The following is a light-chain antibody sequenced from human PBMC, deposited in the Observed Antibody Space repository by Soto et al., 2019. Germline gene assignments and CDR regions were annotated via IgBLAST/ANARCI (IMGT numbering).Light chain of an antibody. CDR1: SSNIGGNS. CDR3: GSWDSSLSAYV. J-gene: IGLJ1*01. CDR2: DDN. Sequence: QSVLTHPPPVYAAPGQKVTISCSGSSSNIGGNSVSWYQQLTGTAPKLLIYDDNKRPSGIPDRFSGSKSGTSATLGITGFQTGDEADYYCGSWDSSLSAYVFGTGTKVTVL. V-gene: IGLV1-51*01.